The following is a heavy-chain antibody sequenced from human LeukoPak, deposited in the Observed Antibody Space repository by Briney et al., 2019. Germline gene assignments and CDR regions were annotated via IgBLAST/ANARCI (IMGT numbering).Heavy chain of an antibody. D-gene: IGHD3-22*01. CDR1: GFTFSSYS. Sequence: GGSLRLSCAASGFTFSSYSMNWVRQAPGKGLEWVSSISSSSSYIYYADSVKGRFTISRDNAKNSLYLQMNSLRAEDTAVYYCARGTRLGYDSSGYLVGYWGQGTLVTVSS. J-gene: IGHJ4*02. CDR3: ARGTRLGYDSSGYLVGY. V-gene: IGHV3-21*01. CDR2: ISSSSSYI.